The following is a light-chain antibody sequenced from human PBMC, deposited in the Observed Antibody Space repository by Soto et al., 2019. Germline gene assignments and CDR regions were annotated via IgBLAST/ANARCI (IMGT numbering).Light chain of an antibody. CDR2: TNN. V-gene: IGLV1-44*01. J-gene: IGLJ3*02. Sequence: QSVLTQPPSTSGTPGQRVTISCSGSSSNIGSSTDNWYQQLPGTAPKLLIYTNNQRPSGVPDRFSGSRSDTSASLAISGLQSEDEADYYCAAWDDSLNGWVFGGGTKVTVL. CDR1: SSNIGSST. CDR3: AAWDDSLNGWV.